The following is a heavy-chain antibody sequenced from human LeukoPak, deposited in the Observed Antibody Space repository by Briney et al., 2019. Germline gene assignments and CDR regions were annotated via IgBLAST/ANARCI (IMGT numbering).Heavy chain of an antibody. Sequence: GGSLRLSCAASGFTFSSYSMNWVRQAPGRGLVWVSRINSDGSSTSYADSVKGRFTISRDNAKNTLYLQMNSLRAEDTAVYYCARDSPIVVVPAATTGDYWGQGTLVTVSS. V-gene: IGHV3-74*01. CDR2: INSDGSST. CDR1: GFTFSSYS. CDR3: ARDSPIVVVPAATTGDY. D-gene: IGHD2-2*01. J-gene: IGHJ4*02.